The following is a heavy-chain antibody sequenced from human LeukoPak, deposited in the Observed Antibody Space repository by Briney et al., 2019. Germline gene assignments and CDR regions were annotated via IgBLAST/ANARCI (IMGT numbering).Heavy chain of an antibody. Sequence: GRSLRLSCAASEFTFSSYGMHWVRQAPGKGLEWVAVISYDGSNKYYADSVKGRFTISRDNSKNTLYLQMNSLRAEDTAVYYCAKIGSGWDFDYWGQGTLVTVSS. CDR2: ISYDGSNK. CDR1: EFTFSSYG. V-gene: IGHV3-30*18. CDR3: AKIGSGWDFDY. J-gene: IGHJ4*02. D-gene: IGHD6-19*01.